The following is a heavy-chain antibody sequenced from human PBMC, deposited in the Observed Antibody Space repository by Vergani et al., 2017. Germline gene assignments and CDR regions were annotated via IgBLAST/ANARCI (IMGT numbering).Heavy chain of an antibody. V-gene: IGHV4-61*02. CDR2: IHTSGST. Sequence: QVQLQESGPGLVKPSQTLSLTCTVSGGSINSHNYYWSWIRQPAGKGLEWIGRIHTSGSTNYNPSLKSRVTMSEDTSKNQFSLNLTSVNAADTAVYFCARGSCLVVICYKPLFDYFGQGSLVTVSS. CDR3: ARGSCLVVICYKPLFDY. CDR1: GGSINSHNYY. D-gene: IGHD3-10*01. J-gene: IGHJ4*02.